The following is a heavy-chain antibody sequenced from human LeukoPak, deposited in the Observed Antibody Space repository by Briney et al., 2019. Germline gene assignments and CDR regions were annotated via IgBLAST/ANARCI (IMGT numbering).Heavy chain of an antibody. D-gene: IGHD2-15*01. Sequence: GVSLRLSCAASGFTFSSYGMHWVRQALGKGLEWVAVISYDGSNKYYADSVKGRFTISRDNSKNTLYLQMNSLRAEDTAVYYCASLKYCSGDSCLPWGQGTLVTVSS. J-gene: IGHJ4*02. CDR2: ISYDGSNK. CDR1: GFTFSSYG. V-gene: IGHV3-30*03. CDR3: ASLKYCSGDSCLP.